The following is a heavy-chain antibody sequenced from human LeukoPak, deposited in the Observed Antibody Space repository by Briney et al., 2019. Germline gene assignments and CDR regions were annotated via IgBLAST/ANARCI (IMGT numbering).Heavy chain of an antibody. V-gene: IGHV2-5*02. CDR3: AHRRQGSSWDY. Sequence: SGPTLVKPTQTLTLTCTFSGFSLSTSGVNVGSFRQPPGKALEWLALICWDDDKRFSPSLKTRLTITEDTSKNQVVLTVTNMDPVDTATYYCAHRRQGSSWDYWGQGTLVTVSS. J-gene: IGHJ4*02. CDR1: GFSLSTSGVN. CDR2: ICWDDDK. D-gene: IGHD6-6*01.